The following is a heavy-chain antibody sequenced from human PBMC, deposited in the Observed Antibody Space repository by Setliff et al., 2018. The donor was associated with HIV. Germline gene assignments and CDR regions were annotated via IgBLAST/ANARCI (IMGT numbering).Heavy chain of an antibody. Sequence: ETLSLTCTVSGGSISTYYWNWIRQSPGTGLEWIGDINYRGVTYYNPSLKSRVTFSLDTSKNQFSLKLTSVTPADTAVYYCASGEYSYGYRFDYWGQGTLVTVSS. CDR1: GGSISTYY. CDR2: INYRGVT. CDR3: ASGEYSYGYRFDY. V-gene: IGHV4-59*01. J-gene: IGHJ4*02. D-gene: IGHD5-18*01.